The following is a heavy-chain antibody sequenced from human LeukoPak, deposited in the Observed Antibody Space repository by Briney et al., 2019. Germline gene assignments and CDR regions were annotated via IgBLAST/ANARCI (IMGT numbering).Heavy chain of an antibody. CDR2: MNPNSGNT. V-gene: IGHV1-8*01. CDR1: GYTFTSYD. CDR3: ARGWCYYDSSGYYCEHWDY. Sequence: ASVKVSCKASGYTFTSYDINWVRQATGQGLEWMGWMNPNSGNTGYAQKFQGRVTMTRNTSISTAYMELSSLRSEDTAVYYCARGWCYYDSSGYYCEHWDYWGQGTLVTVAS. D-gene: IGHD3-22*01. J-gene: IGHJ4*02.